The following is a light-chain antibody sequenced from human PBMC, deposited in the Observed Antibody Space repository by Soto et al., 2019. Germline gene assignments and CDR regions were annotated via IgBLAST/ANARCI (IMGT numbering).Light chain of an antibody. CDR2: STN. Sequence: QTVVTQEPSFSVSPGRTVTLTCGLSSGSVSTSYYPSWYQQTPGQAPRTLIYSTNTRSSGVPDRFSGSILGNKAALTITGAQADDESDYYSVLYMGSGCWVFGGGTKLTVL. CDR3: VLYMGSGCWV. V-gene: IGLV8-61*01. J-gene: IGLJ3*02. CDR1: SGSVSTSYY.